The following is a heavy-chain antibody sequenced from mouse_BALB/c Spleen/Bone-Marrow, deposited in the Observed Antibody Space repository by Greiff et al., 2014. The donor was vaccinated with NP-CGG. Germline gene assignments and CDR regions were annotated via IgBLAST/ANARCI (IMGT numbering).Heavy chain of an antibody. CDR3: ARGGTGHFPY. CDR2: ITTYSADA. CDR1: GYTFTDYT. Sequence: QVQLQQPGPELARPGESVKISCKGSGYTFTDYTMHWVKQSHAKSLEWIGVITTYSADAKYNQKFKGKATMTVDKSSRTAYLELARLTSEDSDIYYCARGGTGHFPYWGQGTLVTVSA. D-gene: IGHD3-3*01. J-gene: IGHJ3*01. V-gene: IGHV1-67*01.